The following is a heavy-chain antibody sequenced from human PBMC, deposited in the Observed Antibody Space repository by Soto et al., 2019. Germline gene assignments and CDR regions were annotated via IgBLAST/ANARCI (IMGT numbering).Heavy chain of an antibody. J-gene: IGHJ4*02. D-gene: IGHD2-15*01. CDR3: AREGCSGGTCYSGFDI. CDR2: ITTYNGDT. Sequence: QVPLVQSGGEVQNPGASVKVSCKASGYALSDYGIAWVRQVPGQGLEWMGWITTYNGDTNYVQKLQGRVTMTTDTSKNTAYMGLTSLTSDDTAVYYCAREGCSGGTCYSGFDIWGQGTLVTVSS. V-gene: IGHV1-18*01. CDR1: GYALSDYG.